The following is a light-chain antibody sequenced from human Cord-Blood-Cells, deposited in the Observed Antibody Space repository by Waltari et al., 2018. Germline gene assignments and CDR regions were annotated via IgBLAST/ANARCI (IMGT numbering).Light chain of an antibody. V-gene: IGLV1-40*01. Sequence: QSVLPQPPSVSGAPGQRVPISCTGSSSNIRAGYDVHRYQQLPGTAPKLLIYGNSNRPSGVPDRFSGSKSGTSASLAITGLQAEDEADYYCQSYDSSLSGVVFGGGTKLTVL. CDR3: QSYDSSLSGVV. CDR1: SSNIRAGYD. J-gene: IGLJ2*01. CDR2: GNS.